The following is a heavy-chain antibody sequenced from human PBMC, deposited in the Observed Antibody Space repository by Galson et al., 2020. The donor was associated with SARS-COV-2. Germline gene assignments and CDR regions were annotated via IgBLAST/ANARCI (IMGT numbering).Heavy chain of an antibody. CDR3: ARDRMVLGVTRVWNYYGMDV. CDR1: GGSISSGGYY. J-gene: IGHJ6*02. V-gene: IGHV4-31*03. Sequence: ETSETLSLTCTVSGGSISSGGYYWSWIRQHPGKGLEWIGYIYYSGSTYYNPSLKSRVTISVDTSKNQFSLKLSSVTAADTAVYYCARDRMVLGVTRVWNYYGMDVWGQGTTFTVSS. D-gene: IGHD3-10*01. CDR2: IYYSGST.